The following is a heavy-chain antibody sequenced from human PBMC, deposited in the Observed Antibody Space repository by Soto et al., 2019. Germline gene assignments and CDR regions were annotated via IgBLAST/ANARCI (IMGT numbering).Heavy chain of an antibody. D-gene: IGHD6-25*01. CDR1: GFTVSSNY. V-gene: IGHV3-53*01. Sequence: PGGSLRVSCAASGFTVSSNYMSWVRQAPGKGLEWVSVIYSGGSTYYADSVKGRFTISRDNSKNTLYLQMNSLRAEDTAVYYCATGSYYYGMDVWGQGTTVTVSS. J-gene: IGHJ6*02. CDR3: ATGSYYYGMDV. CDR2: IYSGGST.